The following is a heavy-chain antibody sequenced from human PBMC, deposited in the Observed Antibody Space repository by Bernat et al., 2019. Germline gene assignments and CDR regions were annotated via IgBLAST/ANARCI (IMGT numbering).Heavy chain of an antibody. D-gene: IGHD4-17*01. CDR2: ISYDGSNK. J-gene: IGHJ4*02. Sequence: QVQLVESGGGVVQPGRSLRLSCAASGFTFSSYGMHWVRQAPGKGLEWVAVISYDGSNKYYADSVKGRFTISRDNSKKTLYLQMNSLRAEDTAVYYCAKDGTTYGDLYYFYYWGQGTLVTVCS. CDR3: AKDGTTYGDLYYFYY. V-gene: IGHV3-30*18. CDR1: GFTFSSYG.